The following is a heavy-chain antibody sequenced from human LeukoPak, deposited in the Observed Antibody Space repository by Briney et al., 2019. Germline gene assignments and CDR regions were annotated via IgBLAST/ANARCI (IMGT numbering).Heavy chain of an antibody. CDR3: ARDRYYYASSGYSQLFDY. D-gene: IGHD3-22*01. Sequence: PSGTLSLTCAVYGGSFSGYYWSWIRQPPGKGLEWIGEINHSGSTNYNPSLKSRVTISVDTSKNQFSLKLSSVTAADTAVYYCARDRYYYASSGYSQLFDYWGQGTLVTVSS. J-gene: IGHJ4*02. CDR2: INHSGST. CDR1: GGSFSGYY. V-gene: IGHV4-34*01.